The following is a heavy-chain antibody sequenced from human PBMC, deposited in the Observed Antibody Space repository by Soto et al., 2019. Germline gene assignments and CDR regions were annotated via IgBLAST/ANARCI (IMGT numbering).Heavy chain of an antibody. Sequence: ASVKVSCKASGGTFSSYAISWVRQAPGQGLEWMGGIIPIFGTANYAQKFQGRVTITADESTSTAYMELSSLRSEDTAVYYCAGVPAASAMVVVGRYYYYGMDVWGQGTTVTVSS. CDR1: GGTFSSYA. D-gene: IGHD2-2*01. CDR3: AGVPAASAMVVVGRYYYYGMDV. V-gene: IGHV1-69*13. J-gene: IGHJ6*02. CDR2: IIPIFGTA.